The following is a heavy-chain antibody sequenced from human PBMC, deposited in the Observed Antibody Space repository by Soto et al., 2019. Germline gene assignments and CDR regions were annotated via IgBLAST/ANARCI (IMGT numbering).Heavy chain of an antibody. Sequence: EVPLVESGGGLMQPGGSLRLSCAASGFTVSRRYMTWVRQSPGKRLEWVSAIYSGDDTYYADSVRGRFTISRDSSENTLYLQMSGLRAEDTAVYYCATDPPVSLQHWGQGTLVVVSS. CDR1: GFTVSRRY. J-gene: IGHJ1*01. CDR3: ATDPPVSLQH. V-gene: IGHV3-53*01. CDR2: IYSGDDT. D-gene: IGHD3-16*01.